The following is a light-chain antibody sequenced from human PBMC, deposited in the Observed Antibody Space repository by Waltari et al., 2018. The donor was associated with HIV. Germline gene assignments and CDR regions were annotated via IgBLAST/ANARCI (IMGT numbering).Light chain of an antibody. CDR2: DDS. CDR3: QVWDSSSDHYV. CDR1: NIGSKS. J-gene: IGLJ1*01. V-gene: IGLV3-21*02. Sequence: SYVLTQPPSVSVAPGQMARITCGGNNIGSKSVHWYQQKPGQAPVLVVYDDSDRPSGIPGRFSGSNSGNRATLTISRVEAGDEADYYCQVWDSSSDHYVFGTGTKVTVL.